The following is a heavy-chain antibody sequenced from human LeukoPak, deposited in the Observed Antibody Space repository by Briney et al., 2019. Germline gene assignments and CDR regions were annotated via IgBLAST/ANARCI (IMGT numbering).Heavy chain of an antibody. V-gene: IGHV4-4*07. CDR3: ARGGPDLAREYFQY. CDR1: GGSISTNY. D-gene: IGHD5-12*01. Sequence: PSETLSLICTVSGGSISTNYWNWIRQPAGKGLEWIGRIYVTGTTYYNPSLKSRLTMSVDASRNQFFLNLSSVTAADTAVYYCARGGPDLAREYFQYWGQGTLVTVS. CDR2: IYVTGTT. J-gene: IGHJ1*01.